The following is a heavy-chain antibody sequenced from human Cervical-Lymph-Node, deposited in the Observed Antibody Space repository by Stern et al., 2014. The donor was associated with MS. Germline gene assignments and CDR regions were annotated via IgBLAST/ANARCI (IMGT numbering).Heavy chain of an antibody. D-gene: IGHD4-17*01. V-gene: IGHV3-30*01. CDR3: ARGGAVTSSEYYFDY. CDR2: ISYDGSDN. Sequence: VQLLESGGGVVQPGRSLRLSCAASGFTFSYHAMHWVRQAPGKGLEWLAVISYDGSDNYYAGSVKGRFPLSRDNSKNTLYLQMNSLRAEDTAVYYCARGGAVTSSEYYFDYWGQGTLVTVSS. CDR1: GFTFSYHA. J-gene: IGHJ4*02.